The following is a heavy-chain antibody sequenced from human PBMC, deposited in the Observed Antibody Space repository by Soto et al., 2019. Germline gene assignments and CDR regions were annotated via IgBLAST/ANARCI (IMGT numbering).Heavy chain of an antibody. V-gene: IGHV1-46*01. Sequence: QVQLMQSGAEVKKPGASVKVSCKASGATFTDYYIHWVREAPGQGLEWMGTVNPSGGHTTYAQHFLGKVTTTRDTSTSTLYMDLTSLTSADTAVYYCASVGPVVVVTAALDYWGQGTLVTVSS. CDR1: GATFTDYY. D-gene: IGHD2-21*02. CDR2: VNPSGGHT. CDR3: ASVGPVVVVTAALDY. J-gene: IGHJ4*02.